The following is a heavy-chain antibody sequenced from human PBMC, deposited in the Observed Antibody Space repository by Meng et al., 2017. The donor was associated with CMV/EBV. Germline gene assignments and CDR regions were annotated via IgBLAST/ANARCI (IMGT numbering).Heavy chain of an antibody. CDR1: GGSISSYY. V-gene: IGHV4-59*01. J-gene: IGHJ5*02. Sequence: GSLRLSCIVSGGSISSYYWSWIRQPPGKGLEWIGYIYYSGSTNYNPSLKSRVTISVDTSKNQFSLKLSSVTAADTAVYYCARDVATIGNWFDPWGQGTLVTVSS. D-gene: IGHD5-12*01. CDR2: IYYSGST. CDR3: ARDVATIGNWFDP.